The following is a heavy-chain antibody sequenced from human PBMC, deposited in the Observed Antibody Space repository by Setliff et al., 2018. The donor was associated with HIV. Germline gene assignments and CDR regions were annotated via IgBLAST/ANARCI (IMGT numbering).Heavy chain of an antibody. D-gene: IGHD2-2*01. CDR3: ARGRGYCGSTSCYGYFDC. CDR1: GFTFSSYS. CDR2: IYSGGST. V-gene: IGHV3-53*04. J-gene: IGHJ4*03. Sequence: GGSLRLSCAASGFTFSSYSMSWVRQAPGKGLEWVSVIYSGGSTYYADSVKGRFTISRHNSNNTLYLQMNSLRAEDTAMYYCARGRGYCGSTSCYGYFDCWGQGTLVTVSS.